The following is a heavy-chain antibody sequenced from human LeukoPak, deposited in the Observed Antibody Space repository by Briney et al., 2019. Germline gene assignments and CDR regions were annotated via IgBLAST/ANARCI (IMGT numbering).Heavy chain of an antibody. CDR1: GFTFSTYW. Sequence: GGSLRLSCAASGFTFSTYWMSWVRQAPGKGLQWVANINQDGSEKYYVDSVKGRFTISRDNSMNTLYLQMNSLRVDDTAVYYCAREQVVVGRGYYGMDVWGQGTTVTVSS. J-gene: IGHJ6*02. CDR3: AREQVVVGRGYYGMDV. D-gene: IGHD2-2*01. CDR2: INQDGSEK. V-gene: IGHV3-7*01.